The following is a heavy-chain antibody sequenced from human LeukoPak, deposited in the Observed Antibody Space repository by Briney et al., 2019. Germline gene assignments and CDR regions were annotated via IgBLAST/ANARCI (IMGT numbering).Heavy chain of an antibody. CDR2: IIPIFGTA. CDR1: GGTFSSYA. D-gene: IGHD4-17*01. V-gene: IGHV1-69*13. J-gene: IGHJ4*02. Sequence: ASVKVSCKASGGTFSSYAISWVRQAPGQGLEWMGGIIPIFGTANYAQKFQGRVTITADESTRTAYMELSSLRSEDTAVYYCARGSIGDYGDYGGFDYWGQGTLVTVSS. CDR3: ARGSIGDYGDYGGFDY.